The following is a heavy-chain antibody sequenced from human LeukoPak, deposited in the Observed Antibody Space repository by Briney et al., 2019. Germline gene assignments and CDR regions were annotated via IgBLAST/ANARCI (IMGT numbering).Heavy chain of an antibody. CDR2: VYSDNTP. CDR3: GRGRSGQDY. CDR1: GFTVSNNY. V-gene: IGHV3-53*01. J-gene: IGHJ4*02. D-gene: IGHD6-19*01. Sequence: GGSLRLSCAASGFTVSNNYMSWVRQAPGKGLEWVSVVYSDNTPFYADSVKGRCTIFRDNSKNTVYLQMNSLRAEDTAVYYCGRGRSGQDYWGQGTLVTVSS.